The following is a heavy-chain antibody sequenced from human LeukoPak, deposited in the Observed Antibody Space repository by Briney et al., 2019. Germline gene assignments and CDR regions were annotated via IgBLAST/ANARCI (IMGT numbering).Heavy chain of an antibody. D-gene: IGHD6-13*01. Sequence: ASVKVSCKASGYTFTSYDINWVRQATGQGLEWMGWINPNSGGTNYAQKFQGRVTMTRDTSISTAYMELSRLRSDDTAVYYCARGRGELDSWFDPWGQGTLVTVSS. CDR2: INPNSGGT. CDR1: GYTFTSYD. V-gene: IGHV1-2*02. CDR3: ARGRGELDSWFDP. J-gene: IGHJ5*02.